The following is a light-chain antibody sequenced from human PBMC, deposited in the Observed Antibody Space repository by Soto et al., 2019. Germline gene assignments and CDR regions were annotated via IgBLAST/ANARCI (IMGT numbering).Light chain of an antibody. CDR1: QSVLYSSNNKNY. V-gene: IGKV4-1*01. CDR3: QQYYSTPRLLT. CDR2: WAS. J-gene: IGKJ4*01. Sequence: DIVMTQSPDSLAVSLGERATINCKSSQSVLYSSNNKNYLAWYQQKPGQPPKLLIYWASTRESGVPDRFSGSGSGTDFTLTISSLQAEDVAVYYCQQYYSTPRLLTFGGGTKVDIK.